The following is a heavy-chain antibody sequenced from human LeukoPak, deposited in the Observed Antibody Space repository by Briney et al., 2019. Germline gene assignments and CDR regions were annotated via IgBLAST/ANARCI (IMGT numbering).Heavy chain of an antibody. V-gene: IGHV3-74*01. CDR1: GFTFSNYW. Sequence: PGGSLRLSCAASGFTFSNYWMQWVRQAPGKGLVWVSRINSDGSSTSYADSVKGRFTISRDNAKNTLYLQMNSLRAEDTAVYYCAREKGDYYDSSSFDQWGQGTLVTVSS. J-gene: IGHJ4*02. CDR3: AREKGDYYDSSSFDQ. CDR2: INSDGSST. D-gene: IGHD3-22*01.